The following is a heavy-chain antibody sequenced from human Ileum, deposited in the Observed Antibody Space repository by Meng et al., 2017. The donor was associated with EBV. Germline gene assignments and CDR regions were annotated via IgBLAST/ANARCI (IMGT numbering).Heavy chain of an antibody. D-gene: IGHD6-19*01. V-gene: IGHV4-39*01. J-gene: IGHJ4*02. CDR2: IYYSGTT. CDR3: ARGYSSGWYYFDS. Sequence: LHALGPGLVQPSETLALTCTVSRVSIDRSSDNWGWIRQSPGKGLEWMVNIYYSGTTYYNPSLKSRVTISVDTSKNQFSLKLSSVTAADTAVYYCARGYSSGWYYFDSWGQGTLVTVSS. CDR1: RVSIDRSSDN.